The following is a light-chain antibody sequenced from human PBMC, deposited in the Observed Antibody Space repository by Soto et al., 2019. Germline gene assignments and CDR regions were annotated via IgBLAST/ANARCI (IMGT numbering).Light chain of an antibody. CDR1: QSVRSN. Sequence: EIVMTQSPATLSVSPGEGATLSCRASQSVRSNLAWYQQKPGQAPRLLIYSTSIRATGIPARFSGSGSGTEFPLTISSLQSEDFAVYYCQQYGHWPLYSFGQGTKLEIK. V-gene: IGKV3-15*01. CDR3: QQYGHWPLYS. CDR2: STS. J-gene: IGKJ2*03.